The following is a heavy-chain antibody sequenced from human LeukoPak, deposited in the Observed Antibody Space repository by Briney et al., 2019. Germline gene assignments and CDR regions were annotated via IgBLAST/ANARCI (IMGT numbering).Heavy chain of an antibody. D-gene: IGHD4-17*01. CDR2: IYCSGST. J-gene: IGHJ5*02. V-gene: IGHV4-39*01. Sequence: SETLSLTCTVSGGSISSSSYYWGWIRQPPGKGLEWIGSIYCSGSTYYNPALNRLVTISVDTSKNQFSLKLSAVTAADTAVYYCARLSTAVTTNWFDPWGQGTLVTVSS. CDR1: GGSISSSSYY. CDR3: ARLSTAVTTNWFDP.